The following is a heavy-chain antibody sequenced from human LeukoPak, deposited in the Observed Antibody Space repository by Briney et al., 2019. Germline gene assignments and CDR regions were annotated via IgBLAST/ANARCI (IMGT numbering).Heavy chain of an antibody. D-gene: IGHD5-18*01. CDR2: INHSGST. Sequence: PSETLSLTCAVYGGSFSGYYWSWIRQPPGKGLEWIGEINHSGSTNYNPSLKSRVTISVDTSKNQFSLKLSSVTAADTAVYYCARATSRYSYGYRFDYWGQGTLVTVSS. CDR1: GGSFSGYY. V-gene: IGHV4-34*01. CDR3: ARATSRYSYGYRFDY. J-gene: IGHJ4*02.